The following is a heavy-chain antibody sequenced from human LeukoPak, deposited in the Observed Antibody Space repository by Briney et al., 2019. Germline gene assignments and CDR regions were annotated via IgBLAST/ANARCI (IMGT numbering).Heavy chain of an antibody. D-gene: IGHD3-10*01. V-gene: IGHV3-30*02. CDR2: IRYNGNNQ. CDR1: GFTFNNYG. J-gene: IGHJ5*02. CDR3: ATRSGSPTGANWFDP. Sequence: PGGSLRLSCAASGFTFNNYGMHWVRQAPGKGLEWVAFIRYNGNNQYYADSVKGRFTISRDNSKNTLYLQMNSLKGDDTAVYYCATRSGSPTGANWFDPWGQGTLVTVSS.